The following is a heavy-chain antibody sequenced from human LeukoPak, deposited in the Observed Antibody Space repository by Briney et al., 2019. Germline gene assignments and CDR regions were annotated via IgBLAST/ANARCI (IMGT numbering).Heavy chain of an antibody. J-gene: IGHJ4*02. CDR3: AWDVSGYYSFDY. D-gene: IGHD3-22*01. CDR1: GFTFSSYG. Sequence: PGGSLRLSCAASGFTFSSYGMHWVRQAPGKGLEWVAVIIYDGSDKNYADSVKGRFTISRDNSKNTLYVQMNSLRAEDTAVYYCAWDVSGYYSFDYWGQGTLVTVSS. CDR2: IIYDGSDK. V-gene: IGHV3-30*03.